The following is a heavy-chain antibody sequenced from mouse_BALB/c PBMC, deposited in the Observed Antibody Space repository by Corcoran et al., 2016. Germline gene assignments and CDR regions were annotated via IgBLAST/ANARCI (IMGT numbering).Heavy chain of an antibody. CDR2: INTYTGEP. J-gene: IGHJ3*01. V-gene: IGHV9-3-1*01. CDR1: GYTFTNYG. CDR3: ARCGSSYVGFAY. Sequence: QIQLVQSGPELKKPGETVKISCKASGYTFTNYGMNWVKQAPGKGLKWMGWINTYTGEPTYADDFKGRFAFSLETSASTAYLQINNLKNEDTATYFCARCGSSYVGFAYWGQGTLVTVSA. D-gene: IGHD1-1*01.